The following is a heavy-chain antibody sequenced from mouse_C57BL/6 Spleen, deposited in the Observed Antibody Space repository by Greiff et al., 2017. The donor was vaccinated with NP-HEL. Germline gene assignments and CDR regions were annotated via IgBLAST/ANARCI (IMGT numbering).Heavy chain of an antibody. CDR3: ANYYGSSYDYYAMDY. V-gene: IGHV5-17*01. D-gene: IGHD1-1*01. CDR2: ISSGSSTI. Sequence: EVQGVESGGGLVKPGGSLKLSCAASGFTFSDYGMHWVRQAPEKGLEWVAYISSGSSTIYYADTVKGRFTISRDNAKNTLFLQMTSLRSEDTAMYYCANYYGSSYDYYAMDYWGQGTSVTVSS. CDR1: GFTFSDYG. J-gene: IGHJ4*01.